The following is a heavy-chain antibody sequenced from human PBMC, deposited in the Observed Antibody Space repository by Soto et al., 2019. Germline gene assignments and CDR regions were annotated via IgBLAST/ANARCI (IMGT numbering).Heavy chain of an antibody. D-gene: IGHD6-19*01. J-gene: IGHJ4*02. V-gene: IGHV3-21*01. CDR3: LIAVAGSFAPDY. CDR1: GFTFSTYS. Sequence: GGSLRLSCAASGFTFSTYSMNWVRQAPGKGLEWVSYISSSSTYIYYADSVKGRFTISRDNAKNSLYLQMNSLRAEDTAVYYCLIAVAGSFAPDYWGQGTLVTVSS. CDR2: ISSSSTYI.